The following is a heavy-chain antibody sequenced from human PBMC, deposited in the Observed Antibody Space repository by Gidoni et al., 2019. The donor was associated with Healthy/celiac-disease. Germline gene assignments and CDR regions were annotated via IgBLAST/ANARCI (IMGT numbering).Heavy chain of an antibody. Sequence: QVQLQQWGAGLLKPSETLSLPCAVYGGSFSGYYWSWIRQPPGKGLEWIGEINHSGSTNYNPSLKSRVTISVDTSKNQFSLKLSSVTAADTAVYYCARRPSMVQGVIINGIDYWGQGTLVTVSS. J-gene: IGHJ4*02. V-gene: IGHV4-34*01. CDR2: INHSGST. CDR3: ARRPSMVQGVIINGIDY. D-gene: IGHD3-10*01. CDR1: GGSFSGYY.